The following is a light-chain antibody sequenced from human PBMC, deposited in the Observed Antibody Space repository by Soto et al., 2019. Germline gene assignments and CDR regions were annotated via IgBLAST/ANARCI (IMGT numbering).Light chain of an antibody. J-gene: IGKJ1*01. Sequence: DIQMTQSPSSLSASVGDRVTITCRASQSIVTYLNWYLQKPGKAPKLLIYAASNLQSGVPSRFSGSGSGTDFTLTISSLQPEDFATYYCQQSYSTPRTFGQGTKVDNK. CDR3: QQSYSTPRT. V-gene: IGKV1-39*01. CDR2: AAS. CDR1: QSIVTY.